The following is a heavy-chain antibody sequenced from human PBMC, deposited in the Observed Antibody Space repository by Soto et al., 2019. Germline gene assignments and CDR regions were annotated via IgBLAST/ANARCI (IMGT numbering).Heavy chain of an antibody. CDR2: TYYNGDT. J-gene: IGHJ4*02. V-gene: IGHV4-61*08. CDR3: ARGPAYIDGWRTFDL. CDR1: DDSFRGAEYY. D-gene: IGHD6-19*01. Sequence: SETLSLTCTVSDDSFRGAEYYWSWIRQPLGKGPEWIGYTYYNGDTKYNPALRSRVTMSEDTSKNQFSLRLSSVTAADTAVYFCARGPAYIDGWRTFDLWGRGXLVTVSS.